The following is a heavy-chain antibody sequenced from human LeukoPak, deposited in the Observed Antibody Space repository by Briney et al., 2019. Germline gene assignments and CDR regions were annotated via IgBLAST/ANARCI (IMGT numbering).Heavy chain of an antibody. CDR3: ARNYGSGSYYNVLCAFDI. CDR2: ISAYNGNT. V-gene: IGHV1-18*01. CDR1: GYTFTSYG. J-gene: IGHJ3*02. Sequence: ASVKVSCKASGYTFTSYGISWVRQAPGQGLEWMGWISAYNGNTNYAQKLQGRVTMTTDTSTSTAYMELRSLRSDDTAVYYCARNYGSGSYYNVLCAFDIWGQGTMVTVSS. D-gene: IGHD3-10*01.